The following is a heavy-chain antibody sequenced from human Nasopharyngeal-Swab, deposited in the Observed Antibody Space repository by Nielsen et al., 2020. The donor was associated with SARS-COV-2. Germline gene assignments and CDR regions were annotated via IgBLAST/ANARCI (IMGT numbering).Heavy chain of an antibody. CDR3: ARGAPDY. V-gene: IGHV3-64*01. Sequence: GESLKISCVASGFTFSSYAMHWVRQAPGKGLEYVSAISSNGGSTYYANSVKGRFTISRDNSKNTLYLQMGSLRAEDMAVYYCARGAPDYWGQGTLVTVSS. CDR2: ISSNGGST. J-gene: IGHJ4*02. CDR1: GFTFSSYA.